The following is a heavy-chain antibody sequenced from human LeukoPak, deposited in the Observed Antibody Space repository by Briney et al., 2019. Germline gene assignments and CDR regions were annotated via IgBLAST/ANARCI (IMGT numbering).Heavy chain of an antibody. Sequence: ASVKVSCTASGYTFTSYAMHWVRQAPGQRLEWMGWINAGNGNTKYSQKFQGRVTITRDTSASTAYMELSSLRSEDTAVYYCARDQDYDFWSGYTNRRWFDPWGQGTLVTVSS. V-gene: IGHV1-3*01. CDR2: INAGNGNT. J-gene: IGHJ5*02. D-gene: IGHD3-3*01. CDR1: GYTFTSYA. CDR3: ARDQDYDFWSGYTNRRWFDP.